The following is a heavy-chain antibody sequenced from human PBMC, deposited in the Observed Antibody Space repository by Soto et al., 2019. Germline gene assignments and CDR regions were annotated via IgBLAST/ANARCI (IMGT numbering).Heavy chain of an antibody. CDR2: SRSKGYGGTT. CDR1: GFTFGAYA. V-gene: IGHV3-49*03. J-gene: IGHJ4*02. CDR3: TRGMYTAYETAPLFFDF. Sequence: LRLSCTTSGFTFGAYALSRFRQAPGKGLGWVGFSRSKGYGGTTEFAASVRGRFTISRDDSNSIAYLQMNSLKTEDTAVYYCTRGMYTAYETAPLFFDFWGQGTLVTVSS. D-gene: IGHD5-12*01.